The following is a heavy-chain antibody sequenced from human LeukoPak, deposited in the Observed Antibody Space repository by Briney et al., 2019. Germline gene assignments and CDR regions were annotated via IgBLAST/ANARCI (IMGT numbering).Heavy chain of an antibody. CDR1: GFTFSSYG. J-gene: IGHJ5*02. Sequence: PGGSLRLSCAASGFTFSSYGMHWVRQAPGKGLEWVAVISYDGSNKYYADSVKGRFTISRDNSKNTLYLQMNSLRAEDTAVYYCAKATGVGGSLPGFDPWGQGTLVTVSS. CDR3: AKATGVGGSLPGFDP. V-gene: IGHV3-30*18. D-gene: IGHD1-26*01. CDR2: ISYDGSNK.